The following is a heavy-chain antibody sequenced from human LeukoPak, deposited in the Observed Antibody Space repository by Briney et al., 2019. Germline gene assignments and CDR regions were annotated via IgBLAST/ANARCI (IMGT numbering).Heavy chain of an antibody. J-gene: IGHJ4*02. D-gene: IGHD6-19*01. CDR2: IYPRDSRT. Sequence: GESLKISCKGYGYSFSSYWIAWVRQAPGKGLEWMGVIYPRDSRTTYSPSFQGQVTISADKSISTAYLQRSSLKASDTAMYYCARHSGRDSSGWYTGDYWGQGTLVTVSS. CDR3: ARHSGRDSSGWYTGDY. CDR1: GYSFSSYW. V-gene: IGHV5-51*01.